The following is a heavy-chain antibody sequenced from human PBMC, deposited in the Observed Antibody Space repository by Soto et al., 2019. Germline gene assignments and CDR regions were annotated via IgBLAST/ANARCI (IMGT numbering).Heavy chain of an antibody. CDR2: ISSSSSYI. CDR1: GFTFISYS. V-gene: IGHV3-21*01. Sequence: PGGSLRLSCAASGFTFISYSMNWVRQAPGKGLEWVSSISSSSSYIYYADSVKGRFTISRDNAKNSLYLQMNSLRAEDTAVYYCARDSASLGWAATRGYNWFDPWGQGTLVTVSS. D-gene: IGHD2-15*01. J-gene: IGHJ5*02. CDR3: ARDSASLGWAATRGYNWFDP.